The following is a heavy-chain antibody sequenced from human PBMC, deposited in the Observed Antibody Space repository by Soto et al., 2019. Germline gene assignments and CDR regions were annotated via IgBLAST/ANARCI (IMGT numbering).Heavy chain of an antibody. J-gene: IGHJ4*02. D-gene: IGHD5-18*01. Sequence: ASVKVSCKASGYTFTSYGISWVRQAPGQGLEWMGWISAYNGNTNYAQKLQGRVTMTTDTSTSTAYMELRSLRSDDTAVYYCARDSAGYSYGYRAPKFDYWGQGTLVTVSS. CDR2: ISAYNGNT. CDR3: ARDSAGYSYGYRAPKFDY. V-gene: IGHV1-18*01. CDR1: GYTFTSYG.